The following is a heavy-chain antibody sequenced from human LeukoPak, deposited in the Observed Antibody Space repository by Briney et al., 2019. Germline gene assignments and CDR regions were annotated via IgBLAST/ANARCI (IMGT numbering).Heavy chain of an antibody. Sequence: GASVKVSCKASGYIFTGYFMHWVRQAPGQGLEWMAWINPNSGGTNYAQKFQGRVTMTRDTSISTAYMELSRLTSDDTAVYFCARGNWESDSWGQGTVVTVSS. CDR2: INPNSGGT. D-gene: IGHD7-27*01. CDR1: GYIFTGYF. CDR3: ARGNWESDS. V-gene: IGHV1-2*02. J-gene: IGHJ4*02.